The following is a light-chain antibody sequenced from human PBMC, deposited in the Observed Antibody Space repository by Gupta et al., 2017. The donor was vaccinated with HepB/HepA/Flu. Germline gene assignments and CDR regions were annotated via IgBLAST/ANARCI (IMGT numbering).Light chain of an antibody. CDR1: GSNIGTNT. J-gene: IGLJ3*02. Sequence: AVLTQLPSVSAGPGQRFTISCPGSGSNIGTNTVNWYQQLPGTAPKLLIYSNNQRPSGVPDRFSGSKSGTSASLAISGLQSEDEADYYCAAWDNSLNGLFGGGTKLTVL. CDR2: SNN. V-gene: IGLV1-44*01. CDR3: AAWDNSLNGL.